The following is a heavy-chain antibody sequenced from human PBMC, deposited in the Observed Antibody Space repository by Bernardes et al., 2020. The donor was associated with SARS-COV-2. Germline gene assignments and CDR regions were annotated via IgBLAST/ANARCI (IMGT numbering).Heavy chain of an antibody. J-gene: IGHJ4*02. Sequence: GGSLRLSCAASGFYFDDYYMSWIRQAPGKGLEWVSTISSSGSSIYYADSVKGRFTISRDHAKNSLYLQMNSLRAEDSAIYYCARGPAVSGLLTLYLPLEKWGQGTLVTVSS. CDR1: GFYFDDYY. CDR3: ARGPAVSGLLTLYLPLEK. D-gene: IGHD3-10*02. V-gene: IGHV3-11*01. CDR2: ISSSGSSI.